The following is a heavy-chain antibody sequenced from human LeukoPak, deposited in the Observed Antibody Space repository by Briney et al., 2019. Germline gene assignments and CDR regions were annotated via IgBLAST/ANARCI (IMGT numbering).Heavy chain of an antibody. V-gene: IGHV3-21*01. CDR2: ISTGSSYI. CDR3: VSALGQYDSSGYYYYFDY. D-gene: IGHD3-22*01. J-gene: IGHJ4*02. CDR1: GFTFSNYN. Sequence: GGSLRLSCAASGFTFSNYNMNWVRQAPGKGLEWVSSISTGSSYIYYADSVKGRFTISRDNAKNSLYLQMNSLRAEDTAVYYCVSALGQYDSSGYYYYFDYWGQGTLVTVSS.